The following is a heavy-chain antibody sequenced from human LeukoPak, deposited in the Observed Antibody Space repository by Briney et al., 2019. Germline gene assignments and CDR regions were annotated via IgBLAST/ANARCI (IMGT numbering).Heavy chain of an antibody. J-gene: IGHJ3*02. V-gene: IGHV3-48*04. D-gene: IGHD4-17*01. CDR3: SRDTVTGAFDI. Sequence: GGSLRLSCAASGFTFSSYSMNWVLQAPGKGLEWVSYISSSSSTIYYADSVKGRFTISRDNAKNSLYLQMNSLRAEDTAVYYCSRDTVTGAFDIWGQGTMVTVSS. CDR1: GFTFSSYS. CDR2: ISSSSSTI.